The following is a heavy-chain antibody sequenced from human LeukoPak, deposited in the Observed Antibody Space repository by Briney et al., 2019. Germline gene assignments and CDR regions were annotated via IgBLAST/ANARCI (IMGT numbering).Heavy chain of an antibody. CDR2: IYHSGST. CDR1: GGSISSGGYS. Sequence: SETLSLTCAVSGGSISSGGYSWSWIRQPPGKGLEWIGYIYHSGSTYYNPSLKSRVTISVDRSKNQFSLKLSSMTAADTAVYYCARSKPKYYYDSSFDYWGQGTLVTVSS. V-gene: IGHV4-30-2*01. D-gene: IGHD3-22*01. J-gene: IGHJ4*02. CDR3: ARSKPKYYYDSSFDY.